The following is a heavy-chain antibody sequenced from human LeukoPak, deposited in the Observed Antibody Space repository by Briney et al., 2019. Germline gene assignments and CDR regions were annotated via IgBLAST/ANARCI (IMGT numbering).Heavy chain of an antibody. Sequence: GGSLRLSCAASGFTFSSSVMSWVRQAPGKGLERVSGISDRGAKTFYADSVKGRFTISRDNSKNTLYLQMNSLRAEDTAVYFCAKNDRSYYFDYWGQGTLVTVSS. CDR2: ISDRGAKT. D-gene: IGHD1-1*01. CDR1: GFTFSSSV. J-gene: IGHJ4*02. V-gene: IGHV3-23*01. CDR3: AKNDRSYYFDY.